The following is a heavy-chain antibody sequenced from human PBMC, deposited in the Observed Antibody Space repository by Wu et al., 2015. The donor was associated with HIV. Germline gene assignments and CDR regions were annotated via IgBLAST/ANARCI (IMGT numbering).Heavy chain of an antibody. CDR2: INPNSGGT. D-gene: IGHD6-13*01. J-gene: IGHJ3*02. CDR1: GYTFTGYY. CDR3: ARDLLAAAGHGGXFDI. Sequence: QVQLVQSGAEVKKPGASVKVSCKASGYTFTGYYMHWVRQAPGQGLEWMGWINPNSGGTNYAQKFQGRVTMTRDTSISTAYMELSRLRSDDTAVYYCARDLLAAAGHGGXFDIWGQGDNGHRLF. V-gene: IGHV1-2*02.